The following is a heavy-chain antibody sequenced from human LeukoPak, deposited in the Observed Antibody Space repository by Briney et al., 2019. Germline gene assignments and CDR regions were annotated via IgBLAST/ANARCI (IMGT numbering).Heavy chain of an antibody. V-gene: IGHV3-48*03. J-gene: IGHJ4*02. CDR1: GFTFSSYE. Sequence: GGSLRLSCVASGFTFSSYEMSWVRQAPGKGLEWVSYISSSGSTIYYADSVKGRFTISRDNAKNSLYLQMNSLRAEDTAVYYCARVRAPDYDILTGYRSSDYFDYWGQGTLVTVSS. CDR3: ARVRAPDYDILTGYRSSDYFDY. CDR2: ISSSGSTI. D-gene: IGHD3-9*01.